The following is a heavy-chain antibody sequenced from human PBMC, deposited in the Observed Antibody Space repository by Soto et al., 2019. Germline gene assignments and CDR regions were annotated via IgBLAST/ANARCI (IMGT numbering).Heavy chain of an antibody. J-gene: IGHJ6*02. CDR3: ARAQVHVLRVLERRLYYYGMDV. V-gene: IGHV1-69*01. Sequence: QVQLVQSGAEVKKPGSSVKVSCKASGGTFSSYAISWVRQAPGQGLEWMGGINPIFGTANYAQKFQGRVTIAADESTSTAYMGLSSLRSEDTAVYYCARAQVHVLRVLERRLYYYGMDVWGQWTTVTVSS. CDR2: INPIFGTA. D-gene: IGHD3-3*01. CDR1: GGTFSSYA.